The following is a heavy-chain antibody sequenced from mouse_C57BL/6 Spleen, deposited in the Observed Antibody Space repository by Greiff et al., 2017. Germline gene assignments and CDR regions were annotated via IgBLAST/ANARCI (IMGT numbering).Heavy chain of an antibody. CDR3: ATSTVGARRYFDV. D-gene: IGHD1-1*01. CDR2: IYPSDSET. CDR1: GYTFTSYW. V-gene: IGHV1-61*01. J-gene: IGHJ1*03. Sequence: QVQLKQPGAELVRPGSSVKLSCKASGYTFTSYWMDWVKQRPGQGLEWIGNIYPSDSETHYNQKFKDKATLTVDKSSSTAYMQLSSLTSEDSAVYYCATSTVGARRYFDVWGTGTTVTVS.